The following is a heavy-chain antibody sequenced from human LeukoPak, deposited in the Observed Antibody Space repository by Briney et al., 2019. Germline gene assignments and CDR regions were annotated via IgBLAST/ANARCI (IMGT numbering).Heavy chain of an antibody. CDR1: GFIFSSYD. CDR2: IAITGNT. D-gene: IGHD1-26*01. J-gene: IGHJ5*01. CDR3: ARGLTGGLDS. V-gene: IGHV3-13*04. Sequence: GGSLRLSCAASGFIFSSYDMHWVRQATGKGLEWVSSIAITGNTYYSGSVKGRSTISRENAKNSLYLQMNSLRAGDTAVYYCARGLTGGLDSWGQGTLVTVSS.